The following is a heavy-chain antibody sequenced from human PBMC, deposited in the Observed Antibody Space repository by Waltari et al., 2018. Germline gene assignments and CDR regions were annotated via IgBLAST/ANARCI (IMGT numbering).Heavy chain of an antibody. CDR2: LSRNSDNV. D-gene: IGHD3-22*01. Sequence: EVQLVESGGGLVQPGRSLRLSCAASGFTFDNYAMHWVRQAPGKGLEWVSGLSRNSDNVGYADSVKGRFTISRDNAKNSLYLQMNSLRAEDTALYFCAKDRRSGYYFGYFDYWGQGTLATV. CDR3: AKDRRSGYYFGYFDY. V-gene: IGHV3-9*01. CDR1: GFTFDNYA. J-gene: IGHJ4*02.